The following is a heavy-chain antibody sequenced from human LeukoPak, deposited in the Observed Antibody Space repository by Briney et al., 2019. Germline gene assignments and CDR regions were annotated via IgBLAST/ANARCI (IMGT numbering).Heavy chain of an antibody. V-gene: IGHV3-23*01. CDR3: ARDSLASTSDY. J-gene: IGHJ4*02. CDR1: GFTFSDYW. D-gene: IGHD2-2*01. CDR2: ISGSGGST. Sequence: GESLRLSCAASGFTFSDYWMSWVRQAPGKGLEWVSAISGSGGSTYYADSVKGRFTISRDNFKNTLYLQMNSLRAEDTAVYYCARDSLASTSDYWGQGTLVTVSA.